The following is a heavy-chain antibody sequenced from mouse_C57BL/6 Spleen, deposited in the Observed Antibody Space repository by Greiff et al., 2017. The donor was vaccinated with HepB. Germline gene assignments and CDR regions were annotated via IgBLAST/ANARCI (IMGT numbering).Heavy chain of an antibody. V-gene: IGHV1-76*01. CDR2: IYPGSGNT. Sequence: VKLQQSGAELVRPGASVKLSCKASGYTFTDYYINWVKQRPGQGLEWIARIYPGSGNTYYNEKFKGKATLTAEKSSSTAYMQLSSLTSEDSAVYFCARSYRAFAYWGQGTLVTVSA. CDR3: ARSYRAFAY. D-gene: IGHD2-14*01. CDR1: GYTFTDYY. J-gene: IGHJ3*01.